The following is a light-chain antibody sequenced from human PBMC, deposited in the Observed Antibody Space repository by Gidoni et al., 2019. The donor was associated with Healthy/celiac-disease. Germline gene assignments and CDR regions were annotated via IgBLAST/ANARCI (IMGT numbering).Light chain of an antibody. J-gene: IGKJ4*01. V-gene: IGKV3-20*01. Sequence: ELVLTQSPGTLSLSPGERATLSCRASQSVSSSYLAWYQQKPGQAPRLLIYGASSRATGIPDSVSGSGSGTDFTLTISRLEPEEFAVYYCQQYGSSPLTFGGGTKVEIK. CDR1: QSVSSSY. CDR3: QQYGSSPLT. CDR2: GAS.